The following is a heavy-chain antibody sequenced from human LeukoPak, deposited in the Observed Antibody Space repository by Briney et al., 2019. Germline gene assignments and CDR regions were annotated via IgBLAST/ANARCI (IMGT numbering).Heavy chain of an antibody. CDR3: ARDCPWFDP. J-gene: IGHJ5*02. V-gene: IGHV3-53*01. CDR2: IYTGGST. CDR1: GFTISSNC. Sequence: GGSLRLSCAASGFTISSNCMTWVRQAPGKGLEWVSVIYTGGSTYYTDSVRGRFTIARDNSKNTLYLQMNSLRAEDTAVYYCARDCPWFDPWGQGTLVTVSS.